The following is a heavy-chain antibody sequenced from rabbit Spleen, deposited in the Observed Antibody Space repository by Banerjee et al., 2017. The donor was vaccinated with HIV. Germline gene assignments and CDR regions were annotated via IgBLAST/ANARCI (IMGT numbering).Heavy chain of an antibody. CDR3: ARDTGSSFSSYGMDL. V-gene: IGHV1S40*01. CDR2: IAGGSSGFT. Sequence: QSLEESGGDLVKPGGTLTLTCTASGFSFSGNDYMCWVRQAPGKGLEWISCIAGGSSGFTYSATWAKGRFTISKTSSTTVTLQMTSLTVADTATYFCARDTGSSFSSYGMDLWGPGPWSPS. J-gene: IGHJ6*01. D-gene: IGHD8-1*01. CDR1: GFSFSGNDY.